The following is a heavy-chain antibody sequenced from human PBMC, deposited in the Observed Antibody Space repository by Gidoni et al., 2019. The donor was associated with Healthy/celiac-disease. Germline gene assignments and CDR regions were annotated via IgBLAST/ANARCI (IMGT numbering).Heavy chain of an antibody. D-gene: IGHD3-3*01. CDR2: ISSSSSTI. CDR1: GFSFRSYS. CDR3: ARDYSDGPLRITIFGVANYGMDV. Sequence: EVQLVESGGGLVQPGGSLRLSFARSGFSFRSYSMNWLRQAPGKGLEWVSYISSSSSTIYYSDSVKGRFTISRDNAKNSLYLQMNSLRAEDTAVYYCARDYSDGPLRITIFGVANYGMDVWGQGTTVTVSS. J-gene: IGHJ6*02. V-gene: IGHV3-48*04.